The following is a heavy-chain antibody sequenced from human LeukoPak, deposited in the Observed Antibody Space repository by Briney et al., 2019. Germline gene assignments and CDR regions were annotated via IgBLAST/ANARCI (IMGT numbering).Heavy chain of an antibody. CDR2: ISYDGSNK. D-gene: IGHD4-17*01. V-gene: IGHV3-30*18. CDR3: AKDRGGMTTVYWLDY. Sequence: GGSLRLSCAASGVTFSSYGMHWVRQAPGKGLEWVAVISYDGSNKYYADSVKGRFTISRDNSKNTLYLQMHSLRAEDTAVYYCAKDRGGMTTVYWLDYWGQGTLVTVSS. CDR1: GVTFSSYG. J-gene: IGHJ4*02.